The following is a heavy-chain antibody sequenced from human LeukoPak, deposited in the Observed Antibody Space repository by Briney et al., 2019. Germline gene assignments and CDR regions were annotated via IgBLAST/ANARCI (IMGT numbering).Heavy chain of an antibody. V-gene: IGHV3-23*01. D-gene: IGHD3-22*01. CDR2: ITAGGDYT. CDR1: GFTFSSYA. J-gene: IGHJ4*02. Sequence: GGSLRLSCAASGFTFSSYAMTWVRQAPGKGLEWVSTITAGGDYTYYAESVKGRFTISRDNSKNTLYLQMNSLRDEDTAVYYCVKVKCEGSDYYPHGSSFDYWGQGSLVTVSS. CDR3: VKVKCEGSDYYPHGSSFDY.